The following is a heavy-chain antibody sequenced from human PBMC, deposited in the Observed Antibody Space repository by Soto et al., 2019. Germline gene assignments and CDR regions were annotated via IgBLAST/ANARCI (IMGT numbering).Heavy chain of an antibody. J-gene: IGHJ6*03. CDR3: ASAAGPYYYYYMDV. CDR1: GFTFSSYW. Sequence: GGSLRLSCAASGFTFSSYWMSWVRQAPGKGLEWVANIKQDGSEKYYVDSVKGRFTISRDNAKNSLYLQMNSLRAEDTAVYYCASAAGPYYYYYMDVWGKGTTVTVSS. V-gene: IGHV3-7*01. D-gene: IGHD6-13*01. CDR2: IKQDGSEK.